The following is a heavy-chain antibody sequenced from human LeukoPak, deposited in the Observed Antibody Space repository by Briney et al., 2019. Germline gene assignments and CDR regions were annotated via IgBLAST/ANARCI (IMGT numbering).Heavy chain of an antibody. Sequence: ASVKVSCKASGYTFTDYYMHWVRQAPGQGLEWMGRINPNSGGTNYAQKFQGRVTMTRDTSISTAYMELSRLRSDDTAVYYCAREDMTMVREVMGYYGMDVWGQGTTVTVSS. V-gene: IGHV1-2*06. CDR2: INPNSGGT. CDR3: AREDMTMVREVMGYYGMDV. CDR1: GYTFTDYY. D-gene: IGHD3-10*01. J-gene: IGHJ6*02.